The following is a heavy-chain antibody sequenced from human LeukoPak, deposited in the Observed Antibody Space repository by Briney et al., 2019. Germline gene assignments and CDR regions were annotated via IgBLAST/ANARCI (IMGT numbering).Heavy chain of an antibody. Sequence: GGSLRLSCAASGFTFSSYGMSWVRQAPGKGLEWVSAISGSGGSTYYADSVKGRFTISRDNSKNTLYLQMNSLRAEDTALYYCAKGKDSSGYYFDYWGQGTLVTVSS. D-gene: IGHD3-22*01. V-gene: IGHV3-23*01. CDR1: GFTFSSYG. J-gene: IGHJ4*02. CDR3: AKGKDSSGYYFDY. CDR2: ISGSGGST.